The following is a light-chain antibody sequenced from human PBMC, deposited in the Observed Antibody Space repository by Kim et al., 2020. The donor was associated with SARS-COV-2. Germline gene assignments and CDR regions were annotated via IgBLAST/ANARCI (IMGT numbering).Light chain of an antibody. CDR2: AAS. CDR3: QQSYSLPPT. Sequence: SESGGDRVTITCRASQDISTWLAWYRLRPGKAPELLIYAASDVQDGVPSRFTGGGSGTHFTLTINSLQPADSAIYYCQQSYSLPPTFGPGTKVDIK. V-gene: IGKV1-12*01. J-gene: IGKJ3*01. CDR1: QDISTW.